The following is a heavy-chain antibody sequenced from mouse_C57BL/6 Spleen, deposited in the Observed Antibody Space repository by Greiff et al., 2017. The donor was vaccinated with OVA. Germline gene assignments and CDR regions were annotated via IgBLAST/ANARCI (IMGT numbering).Heavy chain of an antibody. CDR2: IDPETGGT. CDR1: GYTFTDYE. CDR3: TRRAVVGGFDV. J-gene: IGHJ1*03. D-gene: IGHD1-1*01. Sequence: VQLQQSGAELVRPGASVTLSCKASGYTFTDYEMHWVKQTPVHGLEWIGAIDPETGGTAYNQKFKGKAILTADKSSSTAYMELRSLTSEDSAVYYCTRRAVVGGFDVWGTGTTVTVSS. V-gene: IGHV1-15*01.